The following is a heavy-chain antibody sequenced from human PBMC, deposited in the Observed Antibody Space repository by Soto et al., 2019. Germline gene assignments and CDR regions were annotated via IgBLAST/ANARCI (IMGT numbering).Heavy chain of an antibody. Sequence: QVQLVQSGEEVPKPGSSVKVSCKASGGTSSTYAINWFRQAPGQGLEWMGGIIPIFGPANYAQTFQGSVTITADESTSPADMELSSLRSEDTAVYYCAADVRVPSRTLDYGGQGSLVTVST. V-gene: IGHV1-69*01. CDR3: AADVRVPSRTLDY. CDR1: GGTSSTYA. J-gene: IGHJ4*02. D-gene: IGHD3-10*01. CDR2: IIPIFGPA.